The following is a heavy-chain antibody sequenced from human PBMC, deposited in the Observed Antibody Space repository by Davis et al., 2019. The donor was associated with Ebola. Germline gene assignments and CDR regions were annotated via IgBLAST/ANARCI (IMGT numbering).Heavy chain of an antibody. Sequence: SVKVSCKASGYTFTSYAISWVRQAPGQGLEWMGGIIPIFGTANYAQKFQGRVTITADESTSTAYMELSSLRSEDTAVYYCARVPSMLGRDAFDIWGQGTMVTVSS. V-gene: IGHV1-69*13. CDR3: ARVPSMLGRDAFDI. D-gene: IGHD2-2*01. CDR2: IIPIFGTA. J-gene: IGHJ3*02. CDR1: GYTFTSYA.